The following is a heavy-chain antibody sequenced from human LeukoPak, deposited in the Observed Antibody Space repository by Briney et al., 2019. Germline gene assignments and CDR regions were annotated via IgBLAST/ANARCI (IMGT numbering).Heavy chain of an antibody. CDR2: FDPEDGET. J-gene: IGHJ4*02. CDR1: GYTLTELS. CDR3: ATHPEGVTYFDY. V-gene: IGHV1-24*01. D-gene: IGHD3-16*01. Sequence: ASVKVSCTVSGYTLTELSMHWVRQAPGKGLEWMGGFDPEDGETIYAQKFQGRVTMTEDTSTDTAYMELSSLRSEDTAVYYCATHPEGVTYFDYWGQGTLVTVSS.